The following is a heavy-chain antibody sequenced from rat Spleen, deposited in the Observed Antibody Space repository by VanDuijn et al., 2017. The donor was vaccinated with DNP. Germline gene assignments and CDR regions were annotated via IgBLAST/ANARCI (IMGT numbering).Heavy chain of an antibody. J-gene: IGHJ2*01. CDR1: GFTFNNYW. D-gene: IGHD4-3*01. CDR3: VRWNSGHFDY. V-gene: IGHV5-31*01. CDR2: LTTTGDSM. Sequence: EVQLVESGGGLVQPGRSLKLSCVASGFTFNNYWMTWIRQVPGKGLEWVASLTTTGDSMYYPDSVKGRFTISRDNAKNTLSLQMNSLRSEDTATYYCVRWNSGHFDYWGQGVMVPVSS.